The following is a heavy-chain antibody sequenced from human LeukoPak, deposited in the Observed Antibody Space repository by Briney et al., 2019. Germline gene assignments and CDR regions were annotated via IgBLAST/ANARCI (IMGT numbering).Heavy chain of an antibody. V-gene: IGHV3-33*01. CDR3: ARGGVAVDY. CDR2: IWYDGSNK. D-gene: IGHD3-10*01. J-gene: IGHJ4*02. CDR1: GFTFSSYG. Sequence: GRSLRLSCAASGFTFSSYGMHWVRQAPGKGLEWVAVIWYDGSNKYYADSVKGRFTTSRDNSKNTLYLQMNSLRAEDTAVYYCARGGVAVDYWGQGTLVTVSS.